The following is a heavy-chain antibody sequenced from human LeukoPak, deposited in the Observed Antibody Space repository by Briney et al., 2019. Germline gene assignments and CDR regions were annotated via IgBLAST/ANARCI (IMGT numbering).Heavy chain of an antibody. CDR1: GFTPSSYR. CDR3: ARDRSSSRDLDY. J-gene: IGHJ4*02. D-gene: IGHD6-13*01. CDR2: ISSIIGSYI. V-gene: IGHV3-21*01. Sequence: PGGSLRLSCAPSGFTPSSYRMNWVRPAPEDGLEWVSRISSIIGSYIYYADSVKGRFTISRDNAKNALYLQMNSLRAEDTAVYYCARDRSSSRDLDYWGQGTLVTVSS.